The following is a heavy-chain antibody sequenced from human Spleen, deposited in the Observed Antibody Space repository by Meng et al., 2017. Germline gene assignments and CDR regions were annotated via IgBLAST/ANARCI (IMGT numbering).Heavy chain of an antibody. CDR3: AREEQGYCSSTSCYGIGYYFDY. Sequence: SVKVSCTASGGTFSSYAISWVRQAPGQGHEWMGWIIPIFVTANYAQKFQGRVTITTDESTSTAYIELSSLRSEDKAVYYCAREEQGYCSSTSCYGIGYYFDYWGQGTLVTVSS. V-gene: IGHV1-69*05. CDR2: IIPIFVTA. J-gene: IGHJ4*02. D-gene: IGHD2-2*01. CDR1: GGTFSSYA.